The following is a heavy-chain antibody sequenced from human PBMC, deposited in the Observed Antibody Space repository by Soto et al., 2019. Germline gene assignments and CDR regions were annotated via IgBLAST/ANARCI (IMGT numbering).Heavy chain of an antibody. CDR1: GGTFISSS. CDR3: ARHKAGGDILTAYHN. D-gene: IGHD3-9*01. V-gene: IGHV1-69*13. J-gene: IGHJ4*02. CDR2: IIPIFGTA. Sequence: SVKVSCKASGGTFISSSISWVRQAPGQGLEWMGGIIPIFGTANYTQKFQGRVTITADESTSTAYMELSSLSSDDTAMYYCARHKAGGDILTAYHNWGQGTLVTVSS.